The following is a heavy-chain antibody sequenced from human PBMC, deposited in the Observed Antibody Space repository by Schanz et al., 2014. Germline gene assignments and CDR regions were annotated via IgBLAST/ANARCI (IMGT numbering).Heavy chain of an antibody. CDR1: GGSITSNSYY. CDR3: ARENVGRGFDY. CDR2: VFYSGTT. D-gene: IGHD3-10*02. J-gene: IGHJ4*02. Sequence: QLQLQESGPGLVKPSETLSLTCSVSGGSITSNSYYWGWIRQSPGKGLEWIGYVFYSGTTYYNPSLEGRVTIPVDTSETQFSLRLPSATAADTAVYYCARENVGRGFDYWGRGALVTVSS. V-gene: IGHV4-39*02.